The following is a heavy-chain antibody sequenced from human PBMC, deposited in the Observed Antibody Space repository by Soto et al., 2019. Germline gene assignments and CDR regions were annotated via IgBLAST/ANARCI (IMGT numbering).Heavy chain of an antibody. D-gene: IGHD6-13*01. CDR3: ARGEDSSSWINYDYYGMDV. V-gene: IGHV1-8*01. CDR2: MNPNSGNT. CDR1: GYTFTSYD. J-gene: IGHJ6*02. Sequence: ASVKVSCKASGYTFTSYDINWVRQATGQGLEWMGWMNPNSGNTGYAQKFQGRVTMTRNTSISTAYMELSSLRSEDTAVYYCARGEDSSSWINYDYYGMDVWGQGTTVTVSS.